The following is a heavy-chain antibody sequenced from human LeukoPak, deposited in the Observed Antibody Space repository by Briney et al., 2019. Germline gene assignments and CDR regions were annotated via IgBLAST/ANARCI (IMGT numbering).Heavy chain of an antibody. J-gene: IGHJ3*02. CDR2: LNSDGSTT. D-gene: IGHD1-26*01. CDR1: GFTFSSYA. V-gene: IGHV3-74*01. Sequence: PGGSLRLSCAASGFTFSSYAMSWVRQAPGKGLVWVSRLNSDGSTTSYADSVKGRFTISRDNAKNTLYVQMNSLRDEDTAVYYCATSLNSGSYSLFDIWGQGTMVTVSS. CDR3: ATSLNSGSYSLFDI.